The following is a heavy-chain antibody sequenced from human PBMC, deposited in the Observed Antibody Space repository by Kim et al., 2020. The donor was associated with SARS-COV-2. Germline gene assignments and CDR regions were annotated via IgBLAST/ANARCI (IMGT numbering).Heavy chain of an antibody. V-gene: IGHV4-34*01. Sequence: SETLSLTCAVYGGSFSGYYWSWIRQPPGKGLEWIGEINHSGRTNHNPSLKSRVTISVDTSKNQFSLNVNFVTAADTAVYYCARGPIPSAHTDYWGQGIL. CDR3: ARGPIPSAHTDY. D-gene: IGHD1-26*01. CDR1: GGSFSGYY. J-gene: IGHJ4*02. CDR2: INHSGRT.